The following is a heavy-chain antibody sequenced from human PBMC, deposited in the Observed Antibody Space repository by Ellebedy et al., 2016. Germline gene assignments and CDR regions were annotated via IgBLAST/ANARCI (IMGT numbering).Heavy chain of an antibody. J-gene: IGHJ5*02. Sequence: SETLSLXXTVSGGSITSNSYYWGWIRQPPGKGLEWIGSFYHSGSTYYNPSLKSRVTIAVDTSKNQFSLKLSSMTAADTAVYYCARRYSSGWYFTGGWFDPWGQGTLVTVHS. V-gene: IGHV4-39*01. D-gene: IGHD6-19*01. CDR2: FYHSGST. CDR1: GGSITSNSYY. CDR3: ARRYSSGWYFTGGWFDP.